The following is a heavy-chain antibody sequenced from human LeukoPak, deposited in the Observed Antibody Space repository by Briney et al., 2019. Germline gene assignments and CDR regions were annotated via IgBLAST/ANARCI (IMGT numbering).Heavy chain of an antibody. CDR2: IYHTGTI. CDR3: ARGRSGYGGNSGIASCDY. V-gene: IGHV4-38-2*02. Sequence: SETLSLTCTVSGDSISNGYYWGWIRQPPGKGLEWIGSIYHTGTIYYNPSLKSRVTISVDTSNNQLSLKVRSVTAADTAVYYCARGRSGYGGNSGIASCDYWGQGTLVAVSS. CDR1: GDSISNGYY. D-gene: IGHD4-23*01. J-gene: IGHJ4*02.